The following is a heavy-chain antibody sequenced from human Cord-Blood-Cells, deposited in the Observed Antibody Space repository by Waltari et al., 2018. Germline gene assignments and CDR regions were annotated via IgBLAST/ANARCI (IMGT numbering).Heavy chain of an antibody. Sequence: QVQLVQSGAEVKKPGASVKVSCKAFGYTFTSYGISWVRQAPGQGLEWMGWISAYNGNTNYAQKLQGRVTMTTDTSTSTAYMELRSLRSDDTAVYYCARVYPTVCRMGVCYDYWGQGTLVTVSS. CDR2: ISAYNGNT. CDR1: GYTFTSYG. J-gene: IGHJ4*02. CDR3: ARVYPTVCRMGVCYDY. D-gene: IGHD2-8*01. V-gene: IGHV1-18*01.